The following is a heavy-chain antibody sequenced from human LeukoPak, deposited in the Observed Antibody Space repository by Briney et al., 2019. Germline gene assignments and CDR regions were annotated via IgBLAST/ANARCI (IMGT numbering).Heavy chain of an antibody. CDR3: ASLLYCSSTSCSDY. V-gene: IGHV4-4*07. Sequence: SETLSLTGTVSVGSISSYYWSWIRQPAGKELEWIGRIYTSGSTNYNPSLKSRVTMSVDTSKNQFSLKLSSVTAADTAVYYCASLLYCSSTSCSDYWGQGTLVTVSS. CDR2: IYTSGST. D-gene: IGHD2-2*01. CDR1: VGSISSYY. J-gene: IGHJ4*02.